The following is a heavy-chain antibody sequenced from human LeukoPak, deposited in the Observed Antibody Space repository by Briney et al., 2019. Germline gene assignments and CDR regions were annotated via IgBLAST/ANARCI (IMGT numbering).Heavy chain of an antibody. J-gene: IGHJ4*02. V-gene: IGHV5-51*01. CDR2: IYPGDSDT. Sequence: GESLKISCKGSGYSFTSYWIGWVRQMPGKGLEWMGIIYPGDSDTRYSPSFQGQVTISADKSISTAYLQWSSLKASDTAMYYCARLLGAIVATTWRYSSGWAFDYWGQGTLVTVSS. D-gene: IGHD6-19*01. CDR1: GYSFTSYW. CDR3: ARLLGAIVATTWRYSSGWAFDY.